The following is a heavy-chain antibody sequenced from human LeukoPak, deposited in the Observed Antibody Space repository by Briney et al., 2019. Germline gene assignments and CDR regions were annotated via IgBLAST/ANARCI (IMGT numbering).Heavy chain of an antibody. D-gene: IGHD3-22*01. J-gene: IGHJ4*02. V-gene: IGHV1-46*01. CDR1: GYTFTSYY. CDR3: ARGYYDSSGHLSPLRY. CDR2: INPSGGST. Sequence: ASVKVSCKASGYTFTSYYMHWVRQAPGQGLEWMGIINPSGGSTSYAQKFQGRVTMTRDTSTSTVYMELSSLRSEDTAVYYCARGYYDSSGHLSPLRYWGQGTLVTVSS.